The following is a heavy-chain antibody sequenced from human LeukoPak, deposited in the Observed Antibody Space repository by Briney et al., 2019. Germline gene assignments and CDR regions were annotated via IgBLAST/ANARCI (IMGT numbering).Heavy chain of an antibody. V-gene: IGHV3-7*01. CDR2: IKGDGSEK. Sequence: GGSLRLSCAASGFTFSAYWMSWVRQAPGKGLEWVAHIKGDGSEKYSVDSVKGRFTISRDNAKSSLYLQMNSRRAEDTALYYCARGGFGYVYFDYWGQGSLVTVSS. J-gene: IGHJ4*02. CDR3: ARGGFGYVYFDY. CDR1: GFTFSAYW. D-gene: IGHD2-8*01.